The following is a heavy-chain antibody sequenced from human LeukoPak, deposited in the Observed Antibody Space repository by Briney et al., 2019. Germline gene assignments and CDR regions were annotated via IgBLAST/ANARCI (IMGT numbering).Heavy chain of an antibody. CDR1: GXTFSDYY. J-gene: IGHJ4*02. V-gene: IGHV3-11*05. CDR3: TRDQSGSGFNSDY. CDR2: ISSGSRYI. Sequence: GGSLRLSCAASGXTFSDYYMSWIRQAPGKGLEWVSYISSGSRYIDYADSVEGRFTISRDNAKNSVYLQMTSLRAEDTAVYYCTRDQSGSGFNSDYWGQGTLVTVSS. D-gene: IGHD5-24*01.